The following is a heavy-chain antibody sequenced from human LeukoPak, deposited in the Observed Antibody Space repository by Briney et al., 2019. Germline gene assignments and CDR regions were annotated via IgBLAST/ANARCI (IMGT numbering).Heavy chain of an antibody. Sequence: PGGSLRLSCAASGFTFSSYAMSWVRQAPGKGLEWVSVNSGGGGSTDYADSVKGRFTISRDNSKNTLYLQMDSLRAEDTAIYYCAKYRGGDRSTFDIWGRGTVVTVS. CDR1: GFTFSSYA. CDR3: AKYRGGDRSTFDI. V-gene: IGHV3-23*01. CDR2: NSGGGGST. D-gene: IGHD3-10*01. J-gene: IGHJ3*02.